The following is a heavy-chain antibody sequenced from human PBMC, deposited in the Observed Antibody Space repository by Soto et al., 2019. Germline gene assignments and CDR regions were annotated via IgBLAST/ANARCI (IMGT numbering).Heavy chain of an antibody. V-gene: IGHV3-23*01. CDR1: GFPFSSYA. J-gene: IGHJ3*02. CDR2: ISGSGGRT. CDR3: AKGGYYSLFDI. Sequence: GGSQRLSCVAPGFPFSSYAMSWVRQTPGKGLEWVSGISGSGGRTYYADSVKGRFTISRDNSNNTLSLQMHILRVEDTAVYFCAKGGYYSLFDIWGQGTVVTVSS. D-gene: IGHD3-16*01.